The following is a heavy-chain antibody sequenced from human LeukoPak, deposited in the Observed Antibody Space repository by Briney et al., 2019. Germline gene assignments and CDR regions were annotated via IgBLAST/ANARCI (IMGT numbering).Heavy chain of an antibody. CDR3: ARALVGFGELWDY. CDR2: INPNSGGT. V-gene: IGHV1-2*02. Sequence: GASVKVSCKASGYTFTGYYMRWVRQAAGQGLEWMGWINPNSGGTNYAQKFQGRVPMTRDTSISTAYMELSRLRSDDTAVYYCARALVGFGELWDYWGQGTLVTVSS. J-gene: IGHJ4*02. CDR1: GYTFTGYY. D-gene: IGHD3-10*01.